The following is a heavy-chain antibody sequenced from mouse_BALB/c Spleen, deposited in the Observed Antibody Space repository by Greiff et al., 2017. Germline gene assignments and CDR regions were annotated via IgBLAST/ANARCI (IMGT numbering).Heavy chain of an antibody. Sequence: EVKLVESRGDLVKPGGSLKLSCAASGFTFSSYGMSWVRQTPDKRLEWVATISSGGSYTYYPDSVKGRFTISRDNAKNTLYLQMSSLKSEDTAMYYCARHALSWFAYWGQGTLVTVSA. CDR3: ARHALSWFAY. J-gene: IGHJ3*01. D-gene: IGHD6-5*01. CDR1: GFTFSSYG. V-gene: IGHV5-6*02. CDR2: ISSGGSYT.